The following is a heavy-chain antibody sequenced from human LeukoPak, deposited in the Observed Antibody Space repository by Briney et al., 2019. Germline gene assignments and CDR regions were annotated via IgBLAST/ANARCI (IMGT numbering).Heavy chain of an antibody. CDR1: GGSISSYY. D-gene: IGHD3-10*01. J-gene: IGHJ3*02. V-gene: IGHV4-39*07. CDR3: ARRGHGGNYYVEAFDI. CDR2: IYYSGST. Sequence: SETLSRSCSVSGGSISSYYWGWIRQPPGKGLEWIGSIYYSGSTYYNPSLKSRVTISVDTSKNQFSLKLSSVTAADTAVYYCARRGHGGNYYVEAFDIWGQGTMVTVSS.